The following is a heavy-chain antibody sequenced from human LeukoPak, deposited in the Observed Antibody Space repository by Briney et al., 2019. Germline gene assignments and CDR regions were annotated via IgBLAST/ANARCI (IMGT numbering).Heavy chain of an antibody. D-gene: IGHD6-19*01. CDR2: ISSSSSYI. CDR3: ARDPYSSSYFDY. J-gene: IGHJ4*02. CDR1: GFTFSSYS. Sequence: GGSLRLSCAASGFTFSSYSMNWVRQAPGKGLEWVSSISSSSSYIYYADSVKGRFTISRDNAKNSLYLQMSSLRAEDTAVYYCARDPYSSSYFDYWGQGTLVTVSS. V-gene: IGHV3-21*01.